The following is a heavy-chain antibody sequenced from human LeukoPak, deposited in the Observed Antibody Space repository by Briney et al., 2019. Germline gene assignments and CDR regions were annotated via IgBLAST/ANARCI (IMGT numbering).Heavy chain of an antibody. Sequence: GGSLRLSCAASGFTFSNYGMHWVRQAPGKGLEWVAVILSDGSQEFYADAVKGRITISSDNSRNTLYLQMHSLRADDTAVYYCAKAQLPDYFYMDVWGKGTTLTVSS. CDR1: GFTFSNYG. V-gene: IGHV3-33*06. D-gene: IGHD2-2*01. CDR2: ILSDGSQE. CDR3: AKAQLPDYFYMDV. J-gene: IGHJ6*03.